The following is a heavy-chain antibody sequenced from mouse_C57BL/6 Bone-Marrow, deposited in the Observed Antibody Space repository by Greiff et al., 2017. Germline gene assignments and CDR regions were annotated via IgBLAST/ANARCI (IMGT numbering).Heavy chain of an antibody. V-gene: IGHV1-69*01. D-gene: IGHD2-3*01. Sequence: QVQLKQPGAELVMPGASVKLSCKASGYTFTSYWMHWVKQRPGQGLEWIGEIDPSDSYTTYNQKFKGKSTLTVDKSSSTAYMQLSSLTSEGSAVYYGAREGLLRYFDVWGTGTTVTVSS. CDR2: IDPSDSYT. CDR3: AREGLLRYFDV. CDR1: GYTFTSYW. J-gene: IGHJ1*03.